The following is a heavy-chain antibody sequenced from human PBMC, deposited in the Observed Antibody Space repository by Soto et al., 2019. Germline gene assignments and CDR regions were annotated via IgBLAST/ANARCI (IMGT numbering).Heavy chain of an antibody. Sequence: QVQLVQSGAEVKKPGSSVKVSCKASGGTFSSYTISWVRQAPGQGLEWMGRIIPILGIANYAQKFQGRVTITADKSTSTAYMELSSLRSEDTAVYYCARDCSDFWSGGNMDIWSKGTKVTFSS. V-gene: IGHV1-69*08. J-gene: IGHJ6*03. CDR3: ARDCSDFWSGGNMDI. D-gene: IGHD3-3*01. CDR1: GGTFSSYT. CDR2: IIPILGIA.